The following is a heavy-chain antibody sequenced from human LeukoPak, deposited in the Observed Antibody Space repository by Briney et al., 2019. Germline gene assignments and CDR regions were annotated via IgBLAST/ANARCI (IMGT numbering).Heavy chain of an antibody. J-gene: IGHJ4*02. V-gene: IGHV3-49*03. CDR2: IRNKADGGTP. D-gene: IGHD1-26*01. CDR3: TRDPPTRY. Sequence: PGRSLRLSCTASGFTFGDYTMTWIRQAPGKGLEWVGFIRNKADGGTPEYAASVKGRFTISRDDSKNIAYLQMNSLNTDDTAVYYCTRDPPTRYWGQGTLVSVSS. CDR1: GFTFGDYT.